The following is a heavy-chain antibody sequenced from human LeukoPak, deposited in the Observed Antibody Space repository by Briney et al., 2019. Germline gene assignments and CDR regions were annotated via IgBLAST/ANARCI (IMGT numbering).Heavy chain of an antibody. CDR3: ARGRLSGYYDY. J-gene: IGHJ4*02. CDR1: GGSISSSSYY. Sequence: SETLSLTCTVSGGSISSSSYYWSWIRQPPGKGLEWIGYIYYSGSTNYNPSLKSRVTISVDTSKNQFSLKLSSVTAADTAVYYCARGRLSGYYDYWGQGTLVTVSS. V-gene: IGHV4-61*01. CDR2: IYYSGST. D-gene: IGHD3-22*01.